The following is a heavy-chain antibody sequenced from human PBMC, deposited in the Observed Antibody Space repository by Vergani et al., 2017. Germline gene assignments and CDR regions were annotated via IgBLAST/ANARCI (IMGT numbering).Heavy chain of an antibody. V-gene: IGHV3-23*04. CDR2: ISASGAPT. J-gene: IGHJ4*01. Sequence: EVQLVGSGGGLVQPGGSLRLSCAASGFTFSSYSMNWVRQAPGKGLEWVSGISASGAPTYYADSVKGRVTISRDNSKNTLYLQMNSLRVEDTAVYYCARAYGRYDWFDYWGQRTLVTVSS. CDR3: ARAYGRYDWFDY. CDR1: GFTFSSYS. D-gene: IGHD1-20*01.